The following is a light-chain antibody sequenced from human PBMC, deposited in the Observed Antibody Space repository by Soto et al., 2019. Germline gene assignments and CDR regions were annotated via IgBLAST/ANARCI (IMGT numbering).Light chain of an antibody. V-gene: IGLV2-11*01. Sequence: QSVLTQPRSVSGSPGQSVTISCTGTSSDVGGYNYVSWYQQHPGKAPKLMIYDVSKRPSGVPDRFSGSKSGNTASLTISGLQAEDEADYYCCSCAVLGTGTKVTVL. CDR3: CSCAV. J-gene: IGLJ1*01. CDR2: DVS. CDR1: SSDVGGYNY.